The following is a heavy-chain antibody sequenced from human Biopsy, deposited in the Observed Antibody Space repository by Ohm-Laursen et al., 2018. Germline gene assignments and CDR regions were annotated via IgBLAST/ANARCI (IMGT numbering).Heavy chain of an antibody. J-gene: IGHJ4*02. V-gene: IGHV4-39*07. CDR1: GGSISSYY. CDR3: ARLGSGDYFPTFFDF. CDR2: IFYRGST. D-gene: IGHD5-12*01. Sequence: GTLSLTWSVSGGSISSYYWGWIRQPPGKGLEWIGSIFYRGSTHYKPSLKSRVNISVDTSKNQFSLKLSSVTAADTAVYYCARLGSGDYFPTFFDFWGQGALVTVSS.